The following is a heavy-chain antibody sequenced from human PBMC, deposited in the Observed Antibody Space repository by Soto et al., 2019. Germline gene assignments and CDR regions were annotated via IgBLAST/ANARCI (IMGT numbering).Heavy chain of an antibody. D-gene: IGHD3-3*01. CDR2: INSDGSST. Sequence: EVQLVESGGGLVQPGGSLRLSCAASGFTFSSYWMHWVRQAPGKGLVWVSRINSDGSSTSYADSVKGRFTISRDNAKNTLYLQMNSLRAEDTAVYYCARGGDFWSGYALDVWGQGTTVTVSS. CDR1: GFTFSSYW. V-gene: IGHV3-74*01. J-gene: IGHJ6*02. CDR3: ARGGDFWSGYALDV.